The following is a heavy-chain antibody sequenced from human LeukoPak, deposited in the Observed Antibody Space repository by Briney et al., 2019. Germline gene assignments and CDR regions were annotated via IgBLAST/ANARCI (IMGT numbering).Heavy chain of an antibody. Sequence: GGSLRLSCAASGFTFSSYEMNWVRQAPGKGLEWVSYISSSGSTIYYADSVKGRFTISRDNAKNSLYLQMNSLRAEDTAVYYCARDHGRVVLVPPSFDYWGQGTLVTVSS. J-gene: IGHJ4*02. V-gene: IGHV3-48*03. D-gene: IGHD3-22*01. CDR3: ARDHGRVVLVPPSFDY. CDR2: ISSSGSTI. CDR1: GFTFSSYE.